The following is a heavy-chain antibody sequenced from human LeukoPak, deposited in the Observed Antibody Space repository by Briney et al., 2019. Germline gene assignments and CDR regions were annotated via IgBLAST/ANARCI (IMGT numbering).Heavy chain of an antibody. CDR1: GGSFSGYY. CDR2: INHSGST. V-gene: IGHV4-34*01. CDR3: AGVGGVSIAAVWFDP. J-gene: IGHJ5*02. Sequence: SETLSLTCAVYGGSFSGYYWSWIRQPPGKGLEWIGEINHSGSTNYNPSLKSRVTISVDTSKNQFSLKLSSVTAADTAVYYCAGVGGVSIAAVWFDPWGQGTLVTVSS. D-gene: IGHD6-13*01.